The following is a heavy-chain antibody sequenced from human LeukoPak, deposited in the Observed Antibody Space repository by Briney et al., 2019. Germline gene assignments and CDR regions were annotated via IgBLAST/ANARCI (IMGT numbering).Heavy chain of an antibody. CDR2: IYTSGST. D-gene: IGHD3-22*01. Sequence: SETLSLTCTVSGGSISSYYWSWIRQPPGKGLEWIGRIYTSGSTNYNPSLKSRVTISVDTSKNQFSLKLSSVTAADTAVYYCARSRYYDSSGYYYYYMDVWGKGTTVTVSS. CDR1: GGSISSYY. J-gene: IGHJ6*03. V-gene: IGHV4-4*08. CDR3: ARSRYYDSSGYYYYYMDV.